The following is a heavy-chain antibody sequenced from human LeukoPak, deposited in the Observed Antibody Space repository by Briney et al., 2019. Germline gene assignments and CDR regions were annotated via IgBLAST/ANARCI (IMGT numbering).Heavy chain of an antibody. CDR3: AKEGDFWSGYYFDY. CDR2: ISGSGGST. CDR1: GFSFNSYA. V-gene: IGHV3-23*01. D-gene: IGHD3-3*01. Sequence: GGSLRLSCAASGFSFNSYAMSWVRQAPGKGLEWVSAISGSGGSTYYADSVKGRFTISRDNSKNTLYLQMNSLRAEDTAVYYCAKEGDFWSGYYFDYWGQGTLVTVSS. J-gene: IGHJ4*02.